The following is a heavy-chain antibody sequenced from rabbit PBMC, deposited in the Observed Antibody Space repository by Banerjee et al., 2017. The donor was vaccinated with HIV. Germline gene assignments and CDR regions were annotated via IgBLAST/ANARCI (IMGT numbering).Heavy chain of an antibody. CDR3: ARSASNSYYDGFDP. V-gene: IGHV1S45*01. CDR2: IYVGSSGST. D-gene: IGHD1-1*01. CDR1: GIDFSSYYY. J-gene: IGHJ2*01. Sequence: QQQLEESGGGLVKPGGTLTLTCKASGIDFSSYYYMCWVRQAPGKGLELIACIYVGSSGSTYYASWAKGRFTISKTSSTTVTLQMTSLTAADTATYFCARSASNSYYDGFDPWGPGTLVTVS.